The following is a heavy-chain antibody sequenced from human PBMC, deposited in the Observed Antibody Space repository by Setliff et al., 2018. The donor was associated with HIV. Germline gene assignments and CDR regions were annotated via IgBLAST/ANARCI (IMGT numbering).Heavy chain of an antibody. V-gene: IGHV1-69*06. D-gene: IGHD4-4*01. Sequence: SVKVSCKASGGTFSSYAISWVRRAPGQGLEWMGGIIPIFGKANYTQKFQGRVTITADKPTSTAYLELSSLRSEDTAGYYCAAARLLNDYRDPGAYYFDFWGQGTLVTVSS. CDR1: GGTFSSYA. J-gene: IGHJ4*02. CDR3: AAARLLNDYRDPGAYYFDF. CDR2: IIPIFGKA.